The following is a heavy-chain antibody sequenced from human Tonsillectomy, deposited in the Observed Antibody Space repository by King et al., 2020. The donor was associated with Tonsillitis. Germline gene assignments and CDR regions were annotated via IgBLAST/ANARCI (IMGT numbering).Heavy chain of an antibody. D-gene: IGHD2-21*02. Sequence: VQLVESGGGLVKPGWSLRLSCAASGFTFSDYTINWVRQAPGKGLEWVSSISSRGRYIYYADSVKGRFTISRDNAKNSLFLQMNSLTAEDTAVYYCARDRLSGDHWGQEILVTVSS. V-gene: IGHV3-21*01. CDR2: ISSRGRYI. CDR1: GFTFSDYT. J-gene: IGHJ4*02. CDR3: ARDRLSGDH.